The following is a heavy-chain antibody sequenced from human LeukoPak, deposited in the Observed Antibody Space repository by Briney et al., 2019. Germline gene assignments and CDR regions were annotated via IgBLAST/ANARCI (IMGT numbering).Heavy chain of an antibody. CDR2: IHHSGST. CDR3: ARGWSYYYGSGSYYD. CDR1: GGSFSGYY. J-gene: IGHJ4*02. Sequence: SETLSLTCAVYGGSFSGYYWSWIRQPPGKGLEWIGEIHHSGSTNYNPSLKSRVTISVDTSKNQFSLKLSSVTAADTAVYYCARGWSYYYGSGSYYDWGQGTLVTVSS. D-gene: IGHD3-10*01. V-gene: IGHV4-34*01.